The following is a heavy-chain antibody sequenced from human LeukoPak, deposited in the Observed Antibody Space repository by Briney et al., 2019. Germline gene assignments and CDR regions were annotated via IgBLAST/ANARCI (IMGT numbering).Heavy chain of an antibody. CDR2: ISGSGNDI. CDR1: GFIFSGYY. D-gene: IGHD3/OR15-3a*01. V-gene: IGHV3-11*01. Sequence: GSLRLSCATSGFIFSGYYMSWIRQAPGKGLEWVSYISGSGNDISYADSVKGRFTISRDNARGSLYLQMNSLRAADTAVYYCGTHAGRTGSDDWGQGTLVTVSS. CDR3: GTHAGRTGSDD. J-gene: IGHJ4*02.